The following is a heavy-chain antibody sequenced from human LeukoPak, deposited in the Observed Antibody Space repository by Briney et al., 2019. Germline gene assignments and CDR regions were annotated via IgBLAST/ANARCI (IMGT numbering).Heavy chain of an antibody. D-gene: IGHD3-10*01. Sequence: ASVKVSCKASGYTFTSYYMHWVRQAPGQGLEWMGIINPSGGSTSYAQKFQGRVTMTRNTSITTAYMELSSLRSEDTAVYYCAKFGGSGRSDAFDIWGQGTMVTVSS. J-gene: IGHJ3*02. CDR3: AKFGGSGRSDAFDI. V-gene: IGHV1-46*01. CDR1: GYTFTSYY. CDR2: INPSGGST.